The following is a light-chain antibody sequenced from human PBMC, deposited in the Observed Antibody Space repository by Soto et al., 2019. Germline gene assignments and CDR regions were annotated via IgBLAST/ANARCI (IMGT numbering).Light chain of an antibody. CDR1: QSVSSNY. CDR2: GAS. CDR3: QQYGGSPPQT. V-gene: IGKV3-20*01. J-gene: IGKJ1*01. Sequence: ESVFTQSPGTLSVSPGERATLSCRASQSVSSNYLAWYQQKPGQAPRLLIHGASSRATGIPDRFSGSGSGTDFTLIISRLEPEDFAVYYCQQYGGSPPQTFGQGTKVDIK.